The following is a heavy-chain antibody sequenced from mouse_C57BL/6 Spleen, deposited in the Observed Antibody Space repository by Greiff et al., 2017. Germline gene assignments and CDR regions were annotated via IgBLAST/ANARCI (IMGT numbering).Heavy chain of an antibody. CDR2: IYPGDGDT. V-gene: IGHV1-80*01. J-gene: IGHJ4*01. CDR1: GYAFSSYW. CDR3: ARRIDYYAMDY. Sequence: VQLQQSGAELVKPGASVKISCKASGYAFSSYWMNWVKQRPGKGLAWIGQIYPGDGDTNYNGKFKGKATLTADKSSSTAYMQLSSLTSEDSAVYFCARRIDYYAMDYWGQGTSVTVSS.